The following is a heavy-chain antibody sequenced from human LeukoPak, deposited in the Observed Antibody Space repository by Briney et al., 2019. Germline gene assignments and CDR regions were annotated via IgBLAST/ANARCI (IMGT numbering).Heavy chain of an antibody. CDR2: INHSGST. J-gene: IGHJ4*02. V-gene: IGHV4-34*01. CDR3: ARRFSSGWYQNFDY. D-gene: IGHD6-19*01. Sequence: SETLSLXCAVYGGSFSGYYWSWIRQPPGKGLEWIGEINHSGSTNYNPSLKSRVTISVDTSKNQFSLKLSSVTAADTAVYYCARRFSSGWYQNFDYWGQGTLVTVSS. CDR1: GGSFSGYY.